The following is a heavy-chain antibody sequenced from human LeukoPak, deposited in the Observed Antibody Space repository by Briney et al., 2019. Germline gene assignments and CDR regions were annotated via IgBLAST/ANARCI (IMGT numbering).Heavy chain of an antibody. D-gene: IGHD5-12*01. CDR2: ISYDGSNK. V-gene: IGHV3-30-3*01. CDR1: GFTFSSYA. Sequence: PGGSLRLSCAASGFTFSSYAMHWVRQAPGKGLEWVAVISYDGSNKYYADSVKGRFTISRDNSKNTLYLQMNSLRAEDTAVYYCAKVLLRVRGYSGYGDYWGQGTLVTVSS. CDR3: AKVLLRVRGYSGYGDY. J-gene: IGHJ4*02.